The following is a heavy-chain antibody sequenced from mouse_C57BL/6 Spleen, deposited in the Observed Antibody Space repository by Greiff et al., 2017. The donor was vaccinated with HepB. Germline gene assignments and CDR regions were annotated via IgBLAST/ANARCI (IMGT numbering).Heavy chain of an antibody. CDR1: GYTFTDYN. CDR2: INPNNGGT. J-gene: IGHJ3*01. CDR3: ASGGNYGSSWAWFAY. V-gene: IGHV1-18*01. Sequence: EVQLQESGPELVKPGASVKIPCKASGYTFTDYNMDWVKQSHGKSLEWIGDINPNNGGTIYNQKFKGKATLTVDKSSSTAYMELRSLTSEDTAVYYCASGGNYGSSWAWFAYWGQGTLVTVSA. D-gene: IGHD1-1*01.